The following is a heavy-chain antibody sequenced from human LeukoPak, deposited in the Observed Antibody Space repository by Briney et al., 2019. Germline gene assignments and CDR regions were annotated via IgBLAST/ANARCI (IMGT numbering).Heavy chain of an antibody. CDR1: GFTFINYA. CDR2: ISGSGGST. CDR3: AKDEQHKYYYDSSGYYGYDY. V-gene: IGHV3-23*01. D-gene: IGHD3-22*01. J-gene: IGHJ4*02. Sequence: GGSLRLSCVTSGFTFINYAMTWVRQAPGKGLEWVSAISGSGGSTYYADSVKGRFTISRDNSKNTLYLQMNSLRAEDTAVYYCAKDEQHKYYYDSSGYYGYDYWGQGTLVTVSS.